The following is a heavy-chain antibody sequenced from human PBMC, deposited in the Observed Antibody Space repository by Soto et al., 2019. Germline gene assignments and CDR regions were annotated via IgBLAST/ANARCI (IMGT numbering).Heavy chain of an antibody. CDR1: GYNFANYW. V-gene: IGHV5-51*01. D-gene: IGHD2-8*01. J-gene: IGHJ4*02. CDR3: AKVSSAWYAGFFDL. CDR2: IYPGNSDT. Sequence: RGESLKISCKGSGYNFANYWIGWVRQMPGKGLEWMGIIYPGNSDTRYSPSFQGQVTISADTSISTAYLEWSSLKASDTAVYYCAKVSSAWYAGFFDLWGQGTLVTVSS.